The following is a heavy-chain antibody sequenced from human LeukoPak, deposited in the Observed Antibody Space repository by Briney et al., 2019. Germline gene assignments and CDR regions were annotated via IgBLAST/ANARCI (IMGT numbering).Heavy chain of an antibody. V-gene: IGHV4-38-2*02. CDR3: ARLTVTRSYGTSDAFDI. CDR1: GYSITSDYY. Sequence: SETLSLTCTVSGYSITSDYYLGWIRQSPRKGLEWIGSIYPSGSTYYNPSLKSRLTISVDTSKNQFSLKLSSVTAADTAVYYCARLTVTRSYGTSDAFDIWGQGTMVTVSS. D-gene: IGHD4-11*01. J-gene: IGHJ3*02. CDR2: IYPSGST.